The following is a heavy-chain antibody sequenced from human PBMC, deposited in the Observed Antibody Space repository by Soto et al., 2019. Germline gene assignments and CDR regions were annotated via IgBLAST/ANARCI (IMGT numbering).Heavy chain of an antibody. CDR2: ISAYSGNT. CDR1: GYTFTTYG. Sequence: QVQLVQSGAEVKKPGASVKVSCKASGYTFTTYGISWVRQAPGQGLEWVGWISAYSGNTKYAQKLQGRVTVTTDTYTRTRSMEVRRLGCEGTAVYYCARGGYGDYWGQGTLVPTSS. D-gene: IGHD5-18*01. V-gene: IGHV1-18*01. CDR3: ARGGYGDY. J-gene: IGHJ4*02.